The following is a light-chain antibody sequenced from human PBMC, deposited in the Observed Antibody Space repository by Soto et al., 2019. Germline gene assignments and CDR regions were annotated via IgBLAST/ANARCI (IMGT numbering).Light chain of an antibody. CDR3: SLYTSENTYV. J-gene: IGLJ1*01. CDR1: RSDIGSYNR. V-gene: IGLV2-18*01. Sequence: QSVLTQPASVSGSPGQSITISCSGTRSDIGSYNRVSWYQQPPGTAPKLIIYEASNRPSGVPDRFSGSKSGNTASLTISGLQAADEADYYCSLYTSENTYVFGTGTKVTVL. CDR2: EAS.